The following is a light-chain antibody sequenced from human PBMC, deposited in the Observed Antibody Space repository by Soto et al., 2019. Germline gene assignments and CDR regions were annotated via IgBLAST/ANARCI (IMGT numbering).Light chain of an antibody. CDR3: QQYGSSPRT. CDR1: QSVGSDY. CDR2: GAS. V-gene: IGKV3-20*01. Sequence: EIALTQSPGTLSLSPGERATLSCRASQSVGSDYLAWYQQKPGQAPRILIFGASGRATGIPDRFSGSGSGTDFTLTISRLEPEDFAVYYCQQYGSSPRTFGQGTKVDIK. J-gene: IGKJ1*01.